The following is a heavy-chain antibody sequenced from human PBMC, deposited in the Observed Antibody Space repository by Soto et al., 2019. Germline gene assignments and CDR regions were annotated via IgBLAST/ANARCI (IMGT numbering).Heavy chain of an antibody. D-gene: IGHD3-10*01. J-gene: IGHJ3*01. CDR2: IYYIGST. CDR1: GGSISSGGYY. V-gene: IGHV4-31*03. Sequence: QVQLQESGPGLVKPSQTLSLTCTVSGGSISSGGYYWSWIRQHPGKGLEWIGYIYYIGSTYYNPSLKSRVTISVDTSKNQFSLKLSSVTAAVTAVYYCARYFMVRGVMSAFDLWGQGTMVTVSS. CDR3: ARYFMVRGVMSAFDL.